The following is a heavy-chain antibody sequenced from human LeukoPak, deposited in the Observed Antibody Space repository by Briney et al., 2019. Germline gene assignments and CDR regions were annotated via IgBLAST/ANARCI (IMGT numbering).Heavy chain of an antibody. V-gene: IGHV3-23*01. CDR3: AKDTAYYYGSGSFYFDY. CDR1: GFTFSSYA. J-gene: IGHJ4*02. Sequence: SGGSLRPSCAASGFTFSSYAMSWVRQAPGKGLEWVSAISGSGGSTYYADSVKGRFTISRDNSKNTLYLQMNSLRAEDTAVYYCAKDTAYYYGSGSFYFDYWGQGTLVTVSS. D-gene: IGHD3-10*01. CDR2: ISGSGGST.